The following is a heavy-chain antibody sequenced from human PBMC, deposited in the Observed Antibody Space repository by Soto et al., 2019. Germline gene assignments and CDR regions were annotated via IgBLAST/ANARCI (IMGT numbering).Heavy chain of an antibody. V-gene: IGHV4-59*01. CDR3: VRAYYDTSGYRLDP. J-gene: IGHJ5*02. Sequence: QVQLQESGPGLVKPSETLSLTCTVSGGSISSYYWSWIRQPPGKELEWIGYIYYESTNYNPSLKIRFLISVDTAKNQFSLRLTSVTAADTAVYYCVRAYYDTSGYRLDPWGQGTLVTVSS. D-gene: IGHD3-22*01. CDR2: IYYEST. CDR1: GGSISSYY.